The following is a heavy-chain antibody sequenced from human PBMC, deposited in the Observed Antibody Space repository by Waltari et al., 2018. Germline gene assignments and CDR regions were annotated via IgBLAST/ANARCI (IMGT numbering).Heavy chain of an antibody. V-gene: IGHV4-31*02. CDR3: AGRGAKMFSI. J-gene: IGHJ4*02. CDR2: LSHSGDT. D-gene: IGHD3-3*02. Sequence: QVQLQESGPGLVQPSQTLSLTCSVSGFSLSSGSYYWSWIRQHPGKGLEWIGDLSHSGDTDYSPSLRSRLTLSVDTSKNQFSLKLNSVTAADTGVYFCAGRGAKMFSIWGRGTLVTVSS. CDR1: GFSLSSGSYY.